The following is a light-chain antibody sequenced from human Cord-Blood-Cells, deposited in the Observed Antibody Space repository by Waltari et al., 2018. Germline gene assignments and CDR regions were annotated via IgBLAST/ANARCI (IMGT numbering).Light chain of an antibody. Sequence: EIQMTKYQYSLSASVGDRVTITCRASQSSSSYVNWYQQKPGQALKIMIYAASSLQSGVSSSVRGSRSGTDFALTLTRLQPQYSASYYCEEGYSTPRTFGRGTNVEIK. CDR3: EEGYSTPRT. V-gene: IGKV1-39*01. J-gene: IGKJ4*01. CDR2: AAS. CDR1: QSSSSY.